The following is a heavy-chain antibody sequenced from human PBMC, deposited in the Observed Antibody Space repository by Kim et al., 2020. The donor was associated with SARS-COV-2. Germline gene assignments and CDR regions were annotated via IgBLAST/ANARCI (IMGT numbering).Heavy chain of an antibody. Sequence: SETLSLTCTVSGGSISSSSYYWGWIRQPPGKGLEWIGSIYYSGSTYYNPSLKSRVTISVDTSKNQFSLKLSSVTAADTAVYYCARVPAAHGGYFDYWGQGTLVTVSS. CDR1: GGSISSSSYY. D-gene: IGHD2-2*01. V-gene: IGHV4-39*01. CDR2: IYYSGST. CDR3: ARVPAAHGGYFDY. J-gene: IGHJ4*02.